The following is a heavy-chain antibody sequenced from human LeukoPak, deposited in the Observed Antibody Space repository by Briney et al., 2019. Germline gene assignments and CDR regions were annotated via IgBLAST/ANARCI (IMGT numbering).Heavy chain of an antibody. D-gene: IGHD2-2*01. CDR2: INAGNGNT. V-gene: IGHV1-3*01. CDR3: ARCSDSIVVVPAAILPMYGMDV. J-gene: IGHJ6*02. CDR1: GYTFTSYA. Sequence: ASVKVSCKASGYTFTSYAMHWVRQAPGQGLEWMGWINAGNGNTKYSQKFQGRVTITRDTSASTAYMELSSLRSEDTAVYYCARCSDSIVVVPAAILPMYGMDVWGQGTTVTVSS.